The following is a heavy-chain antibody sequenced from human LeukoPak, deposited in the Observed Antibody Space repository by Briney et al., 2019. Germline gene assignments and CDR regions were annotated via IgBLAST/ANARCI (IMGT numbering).Heavy chain of an antibody. CDR3: AIMTTLAFDI. V-gene: IGHV4-31*03. Sequence: SETLSLTCTVSGGSISSGGYYWRWIRQHPGKGLEWIGYIYYSGSTYYNPSLKSRVTISVDTSKNQFSLKLSSVTAADTAVYYFAIMTTLAFDIWGQGTMVTVSS. CDR1: GGSISSGGYY. CDR2: IYYSGST. D-gene: IGHD4-17*01. J-gene: IGHJ3*02.